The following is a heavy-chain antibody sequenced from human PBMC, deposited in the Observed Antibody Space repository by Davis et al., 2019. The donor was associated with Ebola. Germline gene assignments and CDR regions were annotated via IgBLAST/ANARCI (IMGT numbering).Heavy chain of an antibody. CDR1: GYSIINSNW. V-gene: IGHV4-28*01. D-gene: IGHD6-13*01. Sequence: SETLSLTCAVSGYSIINSNWWGWIRQPPGKGLEWIGSIYSSGSTNYNPSLKSRVTISVDTSKNQFSLKLSSVTAADTAVYYCASGSSSWYAYLDYWGQGTLVTVAS. J-gene: IGHJ4*02. CDR3: ASGSSSWYAYLDY. CDR2: IYSSGST.